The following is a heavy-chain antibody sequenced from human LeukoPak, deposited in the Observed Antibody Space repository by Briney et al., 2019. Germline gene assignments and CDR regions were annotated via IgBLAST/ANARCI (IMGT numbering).Heavy chain of an antibody. CDR2: IYPGDSDT. D-gene: IGHD3-3*01. J-gene: IGHJ4*02. V-gene: IGHV5-51*01. CDR3: ARQNDFRLDY. Sequence: GGSLRLSCKGSGYTFSSYWIGWVRQMLGKGLEWMGIIYPGDSDTRYSPSLQGQVTISVDTSIGTAYLQWSSLKASDTATYYCARQNDFRLDYWGQGTLVTVSS. CDR1: GYTFSSYW.